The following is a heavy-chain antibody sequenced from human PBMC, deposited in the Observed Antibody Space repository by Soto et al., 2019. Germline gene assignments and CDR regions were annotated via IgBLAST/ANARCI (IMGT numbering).Heavy chain of an antibody. CDR2: IYYSGST. CDR1: DGSIISHY. D-gene: IGHD7-27*01. CDR3: ARRWGTYFDF. J-gene: IGHJ4*02. V-gene: IGHV4-59*11. Sequence: SLTNSVADGSIISHYWSWIRQPPGKGLEWIGYIYYSGSTDYDPSLKSRVTISIDTSKNQFSLKLSSVTAADTAVYYCARRWGTYFDFWGQGTLVTVSS.